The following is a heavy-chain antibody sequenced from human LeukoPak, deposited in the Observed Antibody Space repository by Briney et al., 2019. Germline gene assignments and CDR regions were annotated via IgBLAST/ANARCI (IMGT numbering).Heavy chain of an antibody. CDR2: VSGYNGNT. D-gene: IGHD2-21*01. V-gene: IGHV1-18*01. CDR3: ARDLNLLGFHP. CDR1: GYTFTTYG. J-gene: IGHJ5*02. Sequence: ASVKVSCTASGYTFTTYGISWVRQAPGQGLEWMGWVSGYNGNTNYAQKFQGRVTMTTDTSTTTAHMELRSLRSDDTAVYYCARDLNLLGFHPWGQGTLVTVSS.